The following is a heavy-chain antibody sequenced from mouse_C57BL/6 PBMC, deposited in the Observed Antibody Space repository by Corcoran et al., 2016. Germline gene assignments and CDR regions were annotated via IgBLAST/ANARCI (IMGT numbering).Heavy chain of an antibody. J-gene: IGHJ1*03. V-gene: IGHV1-26*01. D-gene: IGHD2-4*01. CDR2: INPNNGGT. Sequence: EVQLQQSGPELVKPGASVKISCKASGYTFTDYYMNWVKQSHGKSLEWMGDINPNNGGTSYNQKFKGKATLTVDKSSSTAYMELRSLTSEDSAVYYCARRSIYYDHWYFDVWGTGTTVTVSS. CDR1: GYTFTDYY. CDR3: ARRSIYYDHWYFDV.